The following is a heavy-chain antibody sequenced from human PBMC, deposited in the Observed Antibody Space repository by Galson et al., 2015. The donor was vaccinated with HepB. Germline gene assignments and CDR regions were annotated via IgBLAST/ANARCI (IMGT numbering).Heavy chain of an antibody. J-gene: IGHJ4*02. Sequence: SLRLSCAVSGFRFSDSGMHWVRQSPGKGLEWLSFLQHDESRVFYGDSVKGRFTISRDISKNMLFLQMNSLTTEDSGVYYCAKDNPVLSSWGQGTLVTVSP. CDR1: GFRFSDSG. CDR3: AKDNPVLSS. V-gene: IGHV3-30*02. CDR2: LQHDESRV.